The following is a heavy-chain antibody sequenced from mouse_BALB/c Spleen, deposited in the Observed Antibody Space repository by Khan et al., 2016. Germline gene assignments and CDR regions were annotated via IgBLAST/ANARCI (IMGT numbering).Heavy chain of an antibody. V-gene: IGHV3-6*02. CDR3: ARLRRVYAMDY. CDR1: GYSITSGYY. Sequence: EVQLVESGPGLVKPSQSLSLTCSVTGYSITSGYYWNWIRQFPGNNLEWMGYISYDGSNNYNPSLQNRISIARDTSKNQFFLKLNSVTTEDTATYYCARLRRVYAMDYWGQGTSVTVSS. D-gene: IGHD2-12*01. J-gene: IGHJ4*01. CDR2: ISYDGSN.